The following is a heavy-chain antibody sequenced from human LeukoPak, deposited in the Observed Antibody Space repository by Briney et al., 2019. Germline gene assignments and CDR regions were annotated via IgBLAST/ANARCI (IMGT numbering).Heavy chain of an antibody. J-gene: IGHJ4*02. CDR3: ARDHYYDSSGYLDY. CDR2: ISYDGSNK. V-gene: IGHV3-30*04. CDR1: GFTFSSYA. D-gene: IGHD3-22*01. Sequence: GGSLRLSCAASGFTFSSYAMHWVRQAPGKGLEWVAVISYDGSNKYYGDSVKGRFTISRDNSKNTLYLQMNSLRAEDTAVYYCARDHYYDSSGYLDYWGQGTLVTVSS.